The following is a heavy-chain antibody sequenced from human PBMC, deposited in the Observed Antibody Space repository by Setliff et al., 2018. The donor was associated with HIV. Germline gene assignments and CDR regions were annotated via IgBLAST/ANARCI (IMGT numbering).Heavy chain of an antibody. V-gene: IGHV4-31*03. CDR1: GGSISTGGYY. D-gene: IGHD2-21*01. CDR2: IYNSGGT. Sequence: LSLTCTVSGGSISTGGYYWSWIRQHPGKGLEWIGYIYNSGGTYYNPSLKSRITMSIDTSKNQFSLKLNSVTAADTAVYFCARASRWGSIPFDYWGQGTLVTSPQ. CDR3: ARASRWGSIPFDY. J-gene: IGHJ4*02.